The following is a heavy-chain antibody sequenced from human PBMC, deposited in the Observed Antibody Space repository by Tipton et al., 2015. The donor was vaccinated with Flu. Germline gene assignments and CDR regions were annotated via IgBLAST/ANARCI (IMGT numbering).Heavy chain of an antibody. CDR2: INHSGST. CDR1: GGSFSGYY. J-gene: IGHJ6*02. CDR3: ARLLRYFDWLGGIYYYYGMDV. D-gene: IGHD3-9*01. Sequence: LRLSCAVYGGSFSGYYWSWIRQPPGKGLEWIGEINHSGSTNYNPSLKSRVTISVDTSKNQFSLKLSSVTAADTAVYYCARLLRYFDWLGGIYYYYGMDVWGQGTTVTVSS. V-gene: IGHV4-34*01.